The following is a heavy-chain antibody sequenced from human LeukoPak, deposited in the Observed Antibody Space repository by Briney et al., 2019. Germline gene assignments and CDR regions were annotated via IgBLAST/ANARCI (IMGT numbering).Heavy chain of an antibody. Sequence: GGSLRLSCAASGFTFSSYAMSWVRQAPGKGLEWVSAISGSGGSTYYADSVKGRFTISRDNSKNTLYLQMNSLRAEDTAVYYCAKHPDYYGSGSPPFDYWGQGTLVTASS. J-gene: IGHJ4*02. CDR3: AKHPDYYGSGSPPFDY. V-gene: IGHV3-23*01. D-gene: IGHD3-10*01. CDR2: ISGSGGST. CDR1: GFTFSSYA.